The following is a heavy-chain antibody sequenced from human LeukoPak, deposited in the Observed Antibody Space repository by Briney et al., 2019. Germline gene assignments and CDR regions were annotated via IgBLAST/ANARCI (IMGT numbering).Heavy chain of an antibody. Sequence: SETLSLTCTVSGGSISSGDYYWSWIRQPPGKGLEWIGYIYYSGSTYYNPSLKSRVTISVDTSKNQFSLKLSSVTAADTAVYYRARAWITGTFDYWGQGTLVTVSS. J-gene: IGHJ4*02. CDR3: ARAWITGTFDY. CDR2: IYYSGST. CDR1: GGSISSGDYY. D-gene: IGHD1-7*01. V-gene: IGHV4-30-4*08.